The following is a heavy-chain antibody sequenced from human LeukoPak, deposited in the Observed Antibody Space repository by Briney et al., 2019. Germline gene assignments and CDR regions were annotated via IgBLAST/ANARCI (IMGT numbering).Heavy chain of an antibody. Sequence: GASVKVSCKASGYTFTSYGIIWVRQAPGQRLEWMGWISGYNGNTNYAQKLQGRVTMTTDTSTSTAYMELRSLRSDDTAVYYCARGTSIAVAGMNYYYYMDVWGKGTTVTVSS. CDR1: GYTFTSYG. V-gene: IGHV1-18*01. J-gene: IGHJ6*03. CDR2: ISGYNGNT. CDR3: ARGTSIAVAGMNYYYYMDV. D-gene: IGHD6-19*01.